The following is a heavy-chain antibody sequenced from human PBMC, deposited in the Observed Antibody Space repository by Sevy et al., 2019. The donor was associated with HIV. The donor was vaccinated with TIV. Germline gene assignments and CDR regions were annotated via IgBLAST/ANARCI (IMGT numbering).Heavy chain of an antibody. Sequence: GGSLRLSCAASGFTFSAYWMAWVRQAPGKGLEWVANLNQDGSEKYPVDSVKGRFTISGDNAKNSLYLQMNSVRVEDTGNYYCAIDAWRSLVTWGRGTMVTVSS. J-gene: IGHJ3*01. CDR1: GFTFSAYW. V-gene: IGHV3-7*01. CDR2: LNQDGSEK. D-gene: IGHD6-6*01. CDR3: AIDAWRSLVT.